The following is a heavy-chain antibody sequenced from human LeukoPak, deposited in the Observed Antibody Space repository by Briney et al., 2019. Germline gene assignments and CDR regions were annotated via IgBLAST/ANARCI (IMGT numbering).Heavy chain of an antibody. J-gene: IGHJ4*02. CDR1: GFTFSSYG. CDR3: AKDHKYRIAAAGRGWYFDY. V-gene: IGHV3-30*02. CDR2: VRYDGSNK. Sequence: GGSLRLSCAASGFTFSSYGMHWVRQAPGKGLEWVAFVRYDGSNKYYADSVKGRFTISRDNSKNTLYLQMNSLRAEDTAVYYCAKDHKYRIAAAGRGWYFDYWGQGTLVTVSP. D-gene: IGHD6-13*01.